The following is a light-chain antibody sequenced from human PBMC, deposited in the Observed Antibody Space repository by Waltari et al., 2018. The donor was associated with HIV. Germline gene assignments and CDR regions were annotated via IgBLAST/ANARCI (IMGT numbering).Light chain of an antibody. CDR2: QIS. CDR1: QSLVHSDGNTY. Sequence: DVVLTPNPLSSPVTAGPPASVSCRSSQSLVHSDGNTYLNCLHQRHGQPPRLLIYQISKRFSGVPDRCSGSGAGTDFSLRISRVEVEDVGVYYCMQSTQFPRSFGQGTKVAIK. CDR3: MQSTQFPRS. J-gene: IGKJ1*01. V-gene: IGKV2-24*01.